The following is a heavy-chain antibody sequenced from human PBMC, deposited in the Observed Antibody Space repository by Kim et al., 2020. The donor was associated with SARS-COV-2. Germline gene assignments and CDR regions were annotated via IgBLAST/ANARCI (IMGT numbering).Heavy chain of an antibody. D-gene: IGHD2-15*01. Sequence: GGSLRLSCAASGFTFSSYAMSWVRQAPGKGLEWVSAISGSGGSTYYADSVKGRFTISRDNSKNTLYLQMNSLRAEDTAVYYCAKSLHCSGGSCYFHYYYYYGMDVWGQGTTVTVSS. CDR1: GFTFSSYA. V-gene: IGHV3-23*01. J-gene: IGHJ6*02. CDR3: AKSLHCSGGSCYFHYYYYYGMDV. CDR2: ISGSGGST.